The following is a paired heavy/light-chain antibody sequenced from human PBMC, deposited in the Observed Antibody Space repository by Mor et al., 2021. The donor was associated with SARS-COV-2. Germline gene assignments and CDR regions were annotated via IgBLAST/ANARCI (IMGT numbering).Light chain of an antibody. J-gene: IGKJ2*01. CDR3: QQYYSFPPT. V-gene: IGKV1D-8*02. CDR1: QGISSY. Sequence: AIWMTQSPSLLSASTGDRVTISCRMSQGISSYLAWYQQKPGKAPELLIYAASTLQSGVPSRFSGSGSGTDFTLTISCLQSEDFATYYCQQYYSFPPTFGQGTKLEIK. CDR2: AAS.
Heavy chain of an antibody. V-gene: IGHV3-48*01. Sequence: EVQLVESGGGLVQPGGSLRLSCAASGFTFSSYSMNWVRQAPGKGLEWVSYISSSSSTIYYADSVKGRFTISRDNAKNSLYLQMNSLRAEDTAVYYCARAEFYYYDSSGYYFRSPLDVWGQGTTVTVSS. CDR2: ISSSSSTI. J-gene: IGHJ6*02. CDR1: GFTFSSYS. D-gene: IGHD3-22*01. CDR3: ARAEFYYYDSSGYYFRSPLDV.